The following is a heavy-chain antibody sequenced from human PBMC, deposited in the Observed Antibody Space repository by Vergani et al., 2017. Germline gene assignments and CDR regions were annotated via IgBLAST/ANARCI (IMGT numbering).Heavy chain of an antibody. J-gene: IGHJ5*02. CDR3: ARGSEDILAAYWFDP. CDR2: IYYSGST. D-gene: IGHD3-9*01. CDR1: GGSISSYY. Sequence: QVQLQESGPGLVTPSETLSLTCPVPGGSISSYYWSCVRQPPGEGLEWSGYIYYSGSTNYNPSLKSRVTISVDTSKNQFSLKLSSVTAADTAVYYCARGSEDILAAYWFDPWGQGTLVTVSS. V-gene: IGHV4-59*01.